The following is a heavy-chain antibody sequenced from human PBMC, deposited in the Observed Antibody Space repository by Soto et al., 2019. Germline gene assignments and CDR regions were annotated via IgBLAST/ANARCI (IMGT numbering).Heavy chain of an antibody. CDR2: ISGSGGST. D-gene: IGHD3-3*01. CDR3: AKVPYDFWSGYYPPLYFDY. CDR1: GFTFSSYV. J-gene: IGHJ4*02. V-gene: IGHV3-23*01. Sequence: EVQLLESGGSLVQPGGSLRLSCAASGFTFSSYVMSWVRQAPGKGLEWVSGISGSGGSTYYADSVKGRFTISRDNSKNTLYLQMNSLRAEDTAVYYCAKVPYDFWSGYYPPLYFDYWGQGTLVTVSS.